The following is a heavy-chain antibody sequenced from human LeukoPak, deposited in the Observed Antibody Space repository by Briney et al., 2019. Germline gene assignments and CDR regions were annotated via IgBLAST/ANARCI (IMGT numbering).Heavy chain of an antibody. V-gene: IGHV3-30*04. J-gene: IGHJ3*01. CDR2: ISKDGSMK. CDR1: GFSFSNYA. CDR3: AGESFDF. Sequence: GRSLRLSCAASGFSFSNYAMDWVRQAPGKGLEWVAVISKDGSMKCYSDSVKGRFTVSRDNSIHTLYLEMNSLKTEDTAVYYCAGESFDFWSQGTMVTVSS.